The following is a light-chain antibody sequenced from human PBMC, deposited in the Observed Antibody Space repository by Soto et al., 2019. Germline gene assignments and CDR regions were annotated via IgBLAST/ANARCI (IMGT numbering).Light chain of an antibody. CDR3: QQYNNWPFT. V-gene: IGKV3-15*01. Sequence: EIVMTQSPATLSVSPGERATLSCRASQSVSSNVAWYQQKPGQAPRLLIYGPSSRATGIPARFSGSGSGTEFTLSISSLQSDDLAVYYCQQYNNWPFTFGRGTKVDIK. CDR2: GPS. J-gene: IGKJ3*01. CDR1: QSVSSN.